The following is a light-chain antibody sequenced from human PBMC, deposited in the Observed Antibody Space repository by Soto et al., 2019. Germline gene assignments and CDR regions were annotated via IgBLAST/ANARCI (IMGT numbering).Light chain of an antibody. CDR3: QSYDRSLSGGV. V-gene: IGLV1-40*01. CDR1: SSNIGAGYD. J-gene: IGLJ3*02. Sequence: QSVLTQPPSVSGAPGQRVTISCTGSSSNIGAGYDVHWYQQFPGTAPKFLIYVNNNRPSGVPDRFSGSKSGTSASLAITGLQAEDEADYYCQSYDRSLSGGVFGGGTKLTVL. CDR2: VNN.